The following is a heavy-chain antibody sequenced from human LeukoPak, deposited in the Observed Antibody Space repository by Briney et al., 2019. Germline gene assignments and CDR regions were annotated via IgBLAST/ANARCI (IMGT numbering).Heavy chain of an antibody. Sequence: SETLSLTCAVYGGSFSGYYWSWIRQPPGKGLEWIGEINHSGSTNYNPSLKSRVTISVDTSKNQFSLKLSSVTAADTAVYYCAKGTMATTNTPFDYWGQGTLVNVSS. D-gene: IGHD5-24*01. V-gene: IGHV4-34*01. J-gene: IGHJ4*02. CDR3: AKGTMATTNTPFDY. CDR2: INHSGST. CDR1: GGSFSGYY.